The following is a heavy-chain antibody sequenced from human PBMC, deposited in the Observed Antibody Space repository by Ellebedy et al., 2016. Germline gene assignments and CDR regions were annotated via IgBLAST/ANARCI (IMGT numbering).Heavy chain of an antibody. CDR3: ARQLAYSTTSVLIY. V-gene: IGHV1-18*01. D-gene: IGHD2/OR15-2a*01. CDR2: IDAHNGNT. CDR1: GHTFITYG. Sequence: ASVKVSCKVSGHTFITYGLSWVRQAPGQGLEWMGWIDAHNGNTKYAQSLHDRLTMTTDTSKSTAYMELKTLRSDDTGVYYCARQLAYSTTSVLIYWGQGTLVTVS. J-gene: IGHJ4*02.